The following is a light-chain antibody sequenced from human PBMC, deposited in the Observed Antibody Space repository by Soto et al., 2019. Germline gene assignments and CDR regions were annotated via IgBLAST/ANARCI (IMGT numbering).Light chain of an antibody. Sequence: DLQMTPSPSSLSASVGDRVTIACQSSHDVSWNLNWFQQKPGEAPKLLIYDASNLVRGVPSRFSGSGSGTDFTLTISSLQPEDVATYYCQQYSSMLSFGGGTEVDLK. CDR2: DAS. CDR3: QQYSSMLS. J-gene: IGKJ4*01. V-gene: IGKV1-33*01. CDR1: HDVSWN.